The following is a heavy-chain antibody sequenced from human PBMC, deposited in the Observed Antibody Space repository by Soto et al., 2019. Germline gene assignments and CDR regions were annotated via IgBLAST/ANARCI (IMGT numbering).Heavy chain of an antibody. D-gene: IGHD1-26*01. CDR2: VYHNGNT. Sequence: QVQLQESGTGLVEPSGTLSLTCNVYDGSINNGDWCSWVRQPPGKGLEWIGEVYHNGNTNYNASLKRRCTVSVVKSRNQFALRLTSGTPADTAVYYCATRRRVGPTYWGQGPLVTVSS. CDR1: DGSINNGDW. J-gene: IGHJ4*02. CDR3: ATRRRVGPTY. V-gene: IGHV4-4*02.